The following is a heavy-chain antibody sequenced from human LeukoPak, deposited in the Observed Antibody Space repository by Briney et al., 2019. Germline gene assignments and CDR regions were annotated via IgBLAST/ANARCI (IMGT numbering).Heavy chain of an antibody. D-gene: IGHD2-2*01. J-gene: IGHJ4*02. CDR3: ARHRSPSSLSFFDI. CDR1: GGSISSYY. Sequence: SETLSLTCTVSGGSISSYYWSWIRQPPGKGLEWIGYIYYSGSTNYNPSLKSRVTISVDTSKNQVSLRLSSVTAADTALYYCARHRSPSSLSFFDIWGQGMLVIVSS. CDR2: IYYSGST. V-gene: IGHV4-59*08.